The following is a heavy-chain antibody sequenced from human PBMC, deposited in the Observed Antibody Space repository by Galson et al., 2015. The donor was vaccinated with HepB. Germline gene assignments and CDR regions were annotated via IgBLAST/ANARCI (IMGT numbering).Heavy chain of an antibody. V-gene: IGHV3-30*18. Sequence: SLRLSCAASGFTFSSYAMHWVRQAPGKGLEWVAVISYDESNKYYADSVKGRFIISRDTSENTLYLQMNSLRAEDTAVYYCAKDYASMVPSFYFYSWGQGTLVTVSS. J-gene: IGHJ4*02. D-gene: IGHD3-16*01. CDR3: AKDYASMVPSFYFYS. CDR2: ISYDESNK. CDR1: GFTFSSYA.